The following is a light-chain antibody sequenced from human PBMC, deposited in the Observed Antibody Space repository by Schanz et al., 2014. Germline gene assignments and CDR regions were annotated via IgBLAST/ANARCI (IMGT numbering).Light chain of an antibody. CDR3: QQSYSTLFT. J-gene: IGKJ3*01. CDR1: QSVSSY. CDR2: GAS. Sequence: EIVLTQSPATLSLSPGERATLSCRASQSVSSYLAWYQQKPGQAPRLLIYGASRRATGIPARFSGSGSGTYFTLTISSLQSEDFATYYCQQSYSTLFTFGHGTKVDIK. V-gene: IGKV3-11*01.